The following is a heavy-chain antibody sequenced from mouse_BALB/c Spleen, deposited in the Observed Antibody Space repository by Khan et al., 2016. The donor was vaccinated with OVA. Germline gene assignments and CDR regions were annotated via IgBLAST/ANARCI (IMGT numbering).Heavy chain of an antibody. V-gene: IGHV5-6*01. D-gene: IGHD1-1*01. CDR2: VSTGGSYP. Sequence: EVELVESGGDLVKPGGSLKLSCAASGFTFSTYGMSWVRQAPDKRLEWVATVSTGGSYPYYPDSVKGRFNISRDNAKNTLYLQMSGLRAEDTAMFYCTRLAYYYDSEGFAYWGQGTLVTVSA. CDR3: TRLAYYYDSEGFAY. J-gene: IGHJ3*01. CDR1: GFTFSTYG.